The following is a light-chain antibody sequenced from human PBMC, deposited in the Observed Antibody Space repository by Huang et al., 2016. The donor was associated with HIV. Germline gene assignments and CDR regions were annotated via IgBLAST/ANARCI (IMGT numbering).Light chain of an antibody. CDR1: QSVLYSPNNKNS. J-gene: IGKJ1*01. CDR3: QQYYTTPET. CDR2: WAS. Sequence: DIVMTKSPDSLAVFLGERATINCKSSQSVLYSPNNKNSLAWYQQKPGQPPKLLIYWASTRESGVPGRVRGGGSGTDFTLTINSLQAEDVAVYCCQQYYTTPETFGQGPKVEIK. V-gene: IGKV4-1*01.